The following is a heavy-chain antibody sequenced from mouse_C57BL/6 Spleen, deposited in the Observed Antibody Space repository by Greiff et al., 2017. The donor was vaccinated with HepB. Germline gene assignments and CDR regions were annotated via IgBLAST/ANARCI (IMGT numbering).Heavy chain of an antibody. CDR2: INPSSGYT. Sequence: VQVVESGAELAKPGASVKLSCKASGYTFTSYWMHWVKQRPGQGLEWIGYINPSSGYTKYNQKFKDKATLTADKSSSTAYMQLSSLTYEDSAVYYCARGYYGSSPDYWGQGTTLTVSS. V-gene: IGHV1-7*01. D-gene: IGHD1-1*01. CDR3: ARGYYGSSPDY. J-gene: IGHJ2*01. CDR1: GYTFTSYW.